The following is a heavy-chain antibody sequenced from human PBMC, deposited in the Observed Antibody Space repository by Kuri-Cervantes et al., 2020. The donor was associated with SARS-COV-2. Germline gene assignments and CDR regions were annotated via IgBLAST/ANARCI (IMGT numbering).Heavy chain of an antibody. CDR3: ARDLNGGSDY. J-gene: IGHJ4*02. CDR1: GFTFSDYY. Sequence: GGSLRLSCAASGFTFSDYYMSWIRQAPGKGLEWVSYISSSSSYTNYADSVDGRFTISRDNAKNSLYLQMNSLRAEDTAVYYCARDLNGGSDYWGQGTLVTVSS. D-gene: IGHD3-10*01. V-gene: IGHV3-11*05. CDR2: ISSSSSYT.